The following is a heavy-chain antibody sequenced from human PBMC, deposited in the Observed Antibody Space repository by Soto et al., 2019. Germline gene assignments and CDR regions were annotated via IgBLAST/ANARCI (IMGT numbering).Heavy chain of an antibody. CDR3: ASSVGYYYGSGSYYGH. CDR1: GYTFTSYG. D-gene: IGHD3-10*01. V-gene: IGHV1-18*01. CDR2: ISAYNGNT. J-gene: IGHJ4*02. Sequence: ASVKVSCKASGYTFTSYGMSWVRQAPGQGLEWMRWISAYNGNTNYAQKIQSRVTMTTDTSTSTAYKELRSLRSDDTALFYCASSVGYYYGSGSYYGHWGQGPLVTVSS.